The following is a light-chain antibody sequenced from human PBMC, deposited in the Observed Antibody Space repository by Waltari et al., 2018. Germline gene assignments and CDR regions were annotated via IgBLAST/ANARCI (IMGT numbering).Light chain of an antibody. J-gene: IGLJ3*02. V-gene: IGLV2-23*01. Sequence: QSALTPPASVSGSPGQSITISCTGPSSDVGNYNLVSWYQQHPGKAPTLMIYEGNKRPSGVSNRFSGSKSGNMASLTISGLQAEDEADYYCCSYAGSSAPRVFGGGTKLTVL. CDR3: CSYAGSSAPRV. CDR1: SSDVGNYNL. CDR2: EGN.